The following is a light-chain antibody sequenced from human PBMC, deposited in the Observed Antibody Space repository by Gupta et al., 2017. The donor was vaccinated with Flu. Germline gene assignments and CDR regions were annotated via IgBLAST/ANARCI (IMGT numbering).Light chain of an antibody. CDR1: ESLLHSNGMTY. CDR2: EVS. Sequence: DIVMTQTQLSLSVTPGQPASISCRSSESLLHSNGMTYFFWYMQKPGHPPQLLIYEVSKRFSGVPDRFSGSGSGTDFTLHISRVEAEDVGIYYCMQSIYRRTFGQGTKVEIQ. J-gene: IGKJ1*01. CDR3: MQSIYRRT. V-gene: IGKV2D-29*01.